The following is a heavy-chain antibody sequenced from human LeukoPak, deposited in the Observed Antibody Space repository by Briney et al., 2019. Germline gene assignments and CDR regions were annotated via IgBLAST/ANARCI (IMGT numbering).Heavy chain of an antibody. Sequence: SETLSLTCAVYGGSFSGYYWSWIRQPPGKGLEWIGEINHSGSTNYNPSLKSRVTISVDTSKNQFSLKPSSVTAADTAVYYCARVTMIVVVNWFDPWGQGTLVTVSS. CDR2: INHSGST. V-gene: IGHV4-34*01. CDR1: GGSFSGYY. CDR3: ARVTMIVVVNWFDP. J-gene: IGHJ5*02. D-gene: IGHD3-22*01.